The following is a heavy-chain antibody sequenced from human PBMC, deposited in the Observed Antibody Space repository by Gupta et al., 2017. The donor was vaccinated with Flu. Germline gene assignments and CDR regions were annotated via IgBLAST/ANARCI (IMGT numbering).Heavy chain of an antibody. CDR3: ARDPFLSGYSSVARDY. V-gene: IGHV4-59*01. CDR1: GGSISSYY. Sequence: VKPSETLSLTCTVSGGSISSYYWSWIRQPPGKGLEWIGYIYYSGSTNYNPSLKSRVTISVDTSKNQFSLKLSSVTAADTAVYYCARDPFLSGYSSVARDYWGQGTLVTVSS. J-gene: IGHJ4*02. D-gene: IGHD3-22*01. CDR2: IYYSGST.